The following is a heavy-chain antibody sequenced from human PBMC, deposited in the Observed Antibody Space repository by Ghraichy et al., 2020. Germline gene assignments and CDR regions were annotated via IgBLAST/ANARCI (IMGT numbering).Heavy chain of an antibody. CDR3: ARGVRRWGGIKDLRGRDYYLDY. Sequence: ASVKVSCKASGYTFTSYDINWVRQATGQGLEWMGWMNPNSGNTGYAQKFQGRVTMTRNTSISTAYMELSSLRSEDTAVYYCARGVRRWGGIKDLRGRDYYLDYWGQGTLVTVSS. D-gene: IGHD2-21*02. V-gene: IGHV1-8*01. CDR2: MNPNSGNT. J-gene: IGHJ4*02. CDR1: GYTFTSYD.